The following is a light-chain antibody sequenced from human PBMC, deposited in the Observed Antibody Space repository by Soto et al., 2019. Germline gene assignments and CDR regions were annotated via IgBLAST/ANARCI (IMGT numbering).Light chain of an antibody. Sequence: EIVLTQSPATLSLSPGERATLSCRASQSVSSNLAWYQHKPGQPPRLLIYDASTRATGIPARFSGSGSGTDFTLTISRLEPEDFAVYYCQQYGSSPPWTFGQRAKVDI. V-gene: IGKV3-20*01. CDR2: DAS. J-gene: IGKJ1*01. CDR3: QQYGSSPPWT. CDR1: QSVSSN.